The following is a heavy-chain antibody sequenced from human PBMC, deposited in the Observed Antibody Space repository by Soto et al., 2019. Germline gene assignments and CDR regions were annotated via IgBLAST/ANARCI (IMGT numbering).Heavy chain of an antibody. D-gene: IGHD3-22*01. CDR3: AISGYQPYYSYYGMDV. CDR1: GHSFSNYW. V-gene: IGHV5-51*01. Sequence: GESLKISCQGSGHSFSNYWIHWVRQMPGRGLEWMGIIYPDDSDTRYSPSFQGQVTISADKSITTAYLQWSSLKASDTAIYYCAISGYQPYYSYYGMDVWGQGTTVTVSS. CDR2: IYPDDSDT. J-gene: IGHJ6*02.